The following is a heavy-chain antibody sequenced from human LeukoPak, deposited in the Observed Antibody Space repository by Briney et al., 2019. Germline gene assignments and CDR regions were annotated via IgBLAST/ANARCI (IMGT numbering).Heavy chain of an antibody. CDR1: GFTFSSYG. CDR3: ARDQAGATYFDY. J-gene: IGHJ4*02. V-gene: IGHV3-30*03. CDR2: ISYDGSNK. Sequence: GGSLRLSCAASGFTFSSYGMHWVRQAPGKGLEWVAFISYDGSNKYYADSVKGRFTISRDNSKNTLYLQMNSLRAEDTAVYYCARDQAGATYFDYWGQGTLVTVSS. D-gene: IGHD1-26*01.